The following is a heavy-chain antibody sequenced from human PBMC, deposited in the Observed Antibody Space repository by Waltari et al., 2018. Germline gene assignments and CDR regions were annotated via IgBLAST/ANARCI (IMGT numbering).Heavy chain of an antibody. CDR1: GFTFSSYG. V-gene: IGHV3-30*02. J-gene: IGHJ6*03. CDR2: IRYDGSNK. CDR3: WRSSPDSYYYYYYYMDV. Sequence: QVQLVESGGGVVQPGGSLRLSCAASGFTFSSYGMHWVRQAPGKGLEWVAFIRYDGSNKYYADSVKGRFTISRDNSKNTLYLQMNSLRAEDTAVYYCWRSSPDSYYYYYYYMDVWGKGTTVTISS.